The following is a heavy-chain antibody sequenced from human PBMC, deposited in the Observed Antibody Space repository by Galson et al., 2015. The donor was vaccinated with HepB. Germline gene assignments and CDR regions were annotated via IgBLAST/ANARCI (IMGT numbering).Heavy chain of an antibody. CDR1: GGSISSSNW. D-gene: IGHD5-24*01. Sequence: QVQLHESGPGLVKPSETLSLTCAVSGGSISSSNWWSWVRQPPGRRLEWLGEIYHSGSTNYNPSLKSRVTISVDKPKNQFSLRLSSVTAADTAVYFCAQSRDGYNYFDYWGQGTLVTVSS. J-gene: IGHJ4*02. CDR2: IYHSGST. V-gene: IGHV4-4*02. CDR3: AQSRDGYNYFDY.